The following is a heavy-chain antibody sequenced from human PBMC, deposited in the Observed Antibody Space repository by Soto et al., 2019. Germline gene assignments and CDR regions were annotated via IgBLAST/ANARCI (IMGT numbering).Heavy chain of an antibody. Sequence: QVQLQESGPGLVKPSQTLSLTCTVSGGSLSSGDYYWSWIRQPPGKGLEWIGYIYYSGSTLYYPYLERRLTIPAVTSTTNSPPLLSTVTAADPAADYCATADCASGDPWGQGTLVTVSS. J-gene: IGHJ5*02. CDR2: IYYSGST. V-gene: IGHV4-30-4*01. CDR1: GGSLSSGDYY. CDR3: ATADCASGDP. D-gene: IGHD2-21*02.